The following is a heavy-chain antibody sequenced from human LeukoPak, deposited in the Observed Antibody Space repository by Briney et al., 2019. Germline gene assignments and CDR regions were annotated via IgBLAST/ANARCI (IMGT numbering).Heavy chain of an antibody. CDR2: IYRSGIT. CDR1: SYSISSGYH. J-gene: IGHJ4*02. V-gene: IGHV4-38-2*02. CDR3: ARVNWVVDY. D-gene: IGHD1-1*01. Sequence: KPSETLSLTCTVSSYSISSGYHWGWIRQPPGKGLEWIGNIYRSGITYYNPSLKSRVTMPVDTSKNQFSLKLSSVTAADTAIYYCARVNWVVDYWGQGTLVTVSS.